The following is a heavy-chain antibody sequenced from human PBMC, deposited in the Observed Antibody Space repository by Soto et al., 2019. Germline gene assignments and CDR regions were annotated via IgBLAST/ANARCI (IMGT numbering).Heavy chain of an antibody. CDR2: IDWDDDK. CDR1: GFSLSTSGMC. V-gene: IGHV2-70*01. Sequence: SGPTLVNPTQTLTLTCTFSGFSLSTSGMCVSWIRQPPGKALEWLALIDWDDDKYYSTSLKTRLTISKDTSKNQVVLTMTNMDPVDTATYYCARIQDSTNPFDAFDIWGQGTMVTVSS. D-gene: IGHD5-18*01. J-gene: IGHJ3*02. CDR3: ARIQDSTNPFDAFDI.